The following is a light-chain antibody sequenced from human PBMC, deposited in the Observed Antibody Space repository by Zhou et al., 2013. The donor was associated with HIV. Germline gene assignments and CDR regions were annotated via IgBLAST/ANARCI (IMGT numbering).Light chain of an antibody. J-gene: IGKJ1*01. CDR3: QHYATYPWT. Sequence: DIQMTQSPSSLSASLGDRVTITCRASQGVGNYLNWYQQKPGKAPNLLIYGASTVHSGVPSRFSGSGSGTDFTLTISSLQPDDSATYFCQHYATYPWTFGQGTKVEMK. CDR2: GAS. V-gene: IGKV1-39*01. CDR1: QGVGNY.